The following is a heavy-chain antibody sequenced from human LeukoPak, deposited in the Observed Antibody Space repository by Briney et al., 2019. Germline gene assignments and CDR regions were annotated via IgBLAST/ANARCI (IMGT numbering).Heavy chain of an antibody. CDR1: GYSISSGYY. V-gene: IGHV4-38-2*02. CDR3: ARGRYYYGSGTFGDI. D-gene: IGHD3-10*01. Sequence: SETLSLTCTVSGYSISSGYYWGWIRQPPGKGLEWIGSIYHSGSTYYNPSLKSRVTMSVDTSKNQFSLKLSSVTAADTAVYYCARGRYYYGSGTFGDIWGQGTMVTVSS. CDR2: IYHSGST. J-gene: IGHJ3*02.